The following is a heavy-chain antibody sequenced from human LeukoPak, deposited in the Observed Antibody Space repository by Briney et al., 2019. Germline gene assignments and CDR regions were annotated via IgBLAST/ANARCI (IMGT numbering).Heavy chain of an antibody. J-gene: IGHJ5*02. V-gene: IGHV3-21*01. CDR2: ISSGSSYI. CDR1: GFTFSSHW. Sequence: PGGSLRLSCAASGFTFSSHWMSWVRQAPGKGLEWVSSISSGSSYIYYADSVKGRFTISRDNGKNSLYLQMNSLRAEDTAVYYCARDGPKYCSNGVCYAPVDPWGQGTLVTVSS. D-gene: IGHD2-8*01. CDR3: ARDGPKYCSNGVCYAPVDP.